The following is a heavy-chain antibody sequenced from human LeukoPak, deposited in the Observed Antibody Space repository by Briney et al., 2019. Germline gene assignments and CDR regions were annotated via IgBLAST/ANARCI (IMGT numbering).Heavy chain of an antibody. D-gene: IGHD3-22*01. CDR3: ARVHYDSSGYYSGIDY. J-gene: IGHJ4*02. Sequence: ASVKVSCKASGYTFTSYDINWVRQATGQGLEWMGWMNPNSGNTGYAQKFQGRVTMTRNTSISTAYMELSSLRSEDTVVYYCARVHYDSSGYYSGIDYWGQGTLVTVSS. CDR2: MNPNSGNT. CDR1: GYTFTSYD. V-gene: IGHV1-8*01.